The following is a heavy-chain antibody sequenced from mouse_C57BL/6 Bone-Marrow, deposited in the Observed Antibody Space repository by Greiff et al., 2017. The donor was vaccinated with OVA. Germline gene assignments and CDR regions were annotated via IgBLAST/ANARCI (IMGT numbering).Heavy chain of an antibody. CDR2: INPSTGGT. V-gene: IGHV1-42*01. CDR3: ARRAPVPYFDV. J-gene: IGHJ1*03. Sequence: VQLQQSGPELVKPGASVTISCKASGYSFTGYYMNWVKQSPEKSLEWIGEINPSTGGTTYNQKFKAKATLTVDKSSSTAYMQRKSLTSEDSAVYYCARRAPVPYFDVWGTGTTVTVSS. CDR1: GYSFTGYY. D-gene: IGHD1-1*01.